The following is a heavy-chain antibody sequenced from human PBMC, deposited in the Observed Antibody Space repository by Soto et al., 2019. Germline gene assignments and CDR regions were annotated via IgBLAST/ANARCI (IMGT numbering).Heavy chain of an antibody. CDR2: ISYDGSNK. Sequence: VQLVESGGGLVQPGGSLRLSCAASGFTFSSYAMHWVRQAPGKGLEWVAVISYDGSNKYYADSVKGRFTISRDNSKNTLYLQMNSLRAEDTAVYYCARGDIVVVPAAKGYYYYGMDVWGQGTTVTVSS. CDR3: ARGDIVVVPAAKGYYYYGMDV. CDR1: GFTFSSYA. J-gene: IGHJ6*02. D-gene: IGHD2-2*01. V-gene: IGHV3-30-3*01.